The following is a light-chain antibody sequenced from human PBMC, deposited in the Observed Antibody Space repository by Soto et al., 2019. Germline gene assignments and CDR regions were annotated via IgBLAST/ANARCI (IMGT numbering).Light chain of an antibody. V-gene: IGKV1-5*03. J-gene: IGKJ1*01. CDR3: QHYNIYSEA. Sequence: DLQRTNVGSSLPVSVRNRVTISCRASQSIRTXLAWYQQKPGKAPKLLIYKASTLKSGVPSRSSGSGSGTEFTLTISSLQPDDFATYYFQHYNIYSEAFGKGTKVE. CDR1: QSIRTX. CDR2: KAS.